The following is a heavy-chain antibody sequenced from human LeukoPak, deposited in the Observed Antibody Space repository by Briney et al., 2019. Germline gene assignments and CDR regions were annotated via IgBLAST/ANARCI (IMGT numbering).Heavy chain of an antibody. CDR1: GYTFTSYD. Sequence: ASVKVSCKASGYTFTSYDINWVRQATGQGLEWMGWMNPNSGNTGYAQKFQGRVTMTRNTSISTAYMELSSLRSEDTAVYYCATGGGYDSSGNTSSNWFDPWGQGTLVTVSS. J-gene: IGHJ5*02. V-gene: IGHV1-8*01. D-gene: IGHD3-22*01. CDR2: MNPNSGNT. CDR3: ATGGGYDSSGNTSSNWFDP.